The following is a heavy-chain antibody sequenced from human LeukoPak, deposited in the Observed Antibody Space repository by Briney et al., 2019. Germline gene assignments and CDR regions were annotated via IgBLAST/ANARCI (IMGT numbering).Heavy chain of an antibody. CDR1: GFSLTTYA. J-gene: IGHJ3*02. CDR3: AKGGWGLTINNFDI. Sequence: GGSLRLSCAASGFSLTTYAMGWVRQAPGKGLEWVSVINDRGDSTYYADSVKGRFTISRDSSKNTLYLQMNSLRGEDTAVYYCAKGGWGLTINNFDIWGQGTMVTVSS. V-gene: IGHV3-23*01. D-gene: IGHD3-9*01. CDR2: INDRGDST.